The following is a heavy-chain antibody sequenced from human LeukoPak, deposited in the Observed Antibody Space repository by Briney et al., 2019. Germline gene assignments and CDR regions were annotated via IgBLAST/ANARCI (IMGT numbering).Heavy chain of an antibody. D-gene: IGHD1-26*01. J-gene: IGHJ5*02. CDR3: ARSDSGTLGNWFDP. CDR2: INHSGST. V-gene: IGHV4-34*01. Sequence: SETLSLTCAVYGGSFSGYYWSWIRQPPGKGLEWIGEINHSGSTYYNPSLKSRVTISVDTSKNQFSLKLSSVTAADTAVYYCARSDSGTLGNWFDPWGQGTLVTVSS. CDR1: GGSFSGYY.